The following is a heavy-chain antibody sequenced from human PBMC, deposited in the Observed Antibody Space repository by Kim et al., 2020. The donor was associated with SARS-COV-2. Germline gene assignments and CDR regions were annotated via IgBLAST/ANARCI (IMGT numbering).Heavy chain of an antibody. CDR1: GYTFTGYY. CDR2: INPNSGGT. CDR3: ARDRCSGGSCYSSWFDP. V-gene: IGHV1-2*02. D-gene: IGHD2-15*01. J-gene: IGHJ5*02. Sequence: ASVKVSCKASGYTFTGYYMHWVRQAPGQGLEWMGWINPNSGGTNYAQKFQGRVTMTRDTSISTAYMELSRLRSDDTAGYYCARDRCSGGSCYSSWFDPWGQGTLVTVSS.